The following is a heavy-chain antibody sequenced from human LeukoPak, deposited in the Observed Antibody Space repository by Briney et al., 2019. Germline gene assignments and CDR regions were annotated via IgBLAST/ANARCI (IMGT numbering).Heavy chain of an antibody. CDR3: ARDDWNQGLWFDP. Sequence: GGSLRLSCAASGFTFSSYEMNWVRQAPGKGLEWVSYISSSGSTIYYADSVKGRFTISRDNAKNSLYLQMNCLRAEDTAVYYCARDDWNQGLWFDPWGQGTLVTVSS. J-gene: IGHJ5*02. D-gene: IGHD1-1*01. CDR1: GFTFSSYE. CDR2: ISSSGSTI. V-gene: IGHV3-48*03.